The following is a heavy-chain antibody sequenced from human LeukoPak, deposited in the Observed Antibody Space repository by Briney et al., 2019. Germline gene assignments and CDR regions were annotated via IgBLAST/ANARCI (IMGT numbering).Heavy chain of an antibody. CDR1: GFTFDDYG. Sequence: PGGSLRLSCAASGFTFDDYGMNWVRQAPGKGLEWVSVINWNGGSTAYADSVKGRFTISRGNAKTTLYLQMNSLRVEDTALYYCAREHYNYYMDVWGKGTTVTVSS. J-gene: IGHJ6*03. CDR2: INWNGGST. CDR3: AREHYNYYMDV. V-gene: IGHV3-20*04.